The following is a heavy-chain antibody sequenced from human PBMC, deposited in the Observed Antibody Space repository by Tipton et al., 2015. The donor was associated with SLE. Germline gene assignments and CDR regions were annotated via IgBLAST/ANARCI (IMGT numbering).Heavy chain of an antibody. D-gene: IGHD6-13*01. CDR3: ARGGGDSNSCQDFDR. V-gene: IGHV4-38-2*02. Sequence: TLSLTCTVSGYSISSGYYWGWIRQTPGKGLEWIGSIYSSGSTNYNPSLKSRVTMSVDTSKNQLSLSLNSVTAADTAVYYCARGGGDSNSCQDFDRWGQGTLVTVSS. CDR1: GYSISSGYY. CDR2: IYSSGST. J-gene: IGHJ4*02.